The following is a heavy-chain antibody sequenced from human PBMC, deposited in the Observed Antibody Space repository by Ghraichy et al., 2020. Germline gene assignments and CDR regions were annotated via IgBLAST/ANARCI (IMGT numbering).Heavy chain of an antibody. V-gene: IGHV3-23*01. CDR3: AKPYSSSWYFDY. Sequence: GGSLRLSCAASGFTFSSYAMSWVRQAPGKGLEWVSSISASGGSTYYADSVKGRFTISRDNSKNTMYLQMNSLRAEDTAVYYCAKPYSSSWYFDYWGQGTLVPVSS. CDR2: ISASGGST. CDR1: GFTFSSYA. D-gene: IGHD6-13*01. J-gene: IGHJ4*02.